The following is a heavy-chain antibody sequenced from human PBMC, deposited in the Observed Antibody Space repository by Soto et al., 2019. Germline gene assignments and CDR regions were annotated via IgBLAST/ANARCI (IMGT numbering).Heavy chain of an antibody. Sequence: GSLRLSCAASGFTFSSYGMHWVRQAPGKGLEWVAVIWYDGSNKYYADSVKGRFTISRDNSKNTLYLQMNSLRAEDTAVYYCARDHRPSGWYRITYYYYGMDVWGQGTTVTVSS. D-gene: IGHD6-19*01. CDR3: ARDHRPSGWYRITYYYYGMDV. CDR1: GFTFSSYG. V-gene: IGHV3-33*01. CDR2: IWYDGSNK. J-gene: IGHJ6*02.